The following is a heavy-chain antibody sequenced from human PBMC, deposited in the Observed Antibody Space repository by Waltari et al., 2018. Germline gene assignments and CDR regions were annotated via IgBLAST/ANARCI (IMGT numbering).Heavy chain of an antibody. CDR1: GGTLSSYA. J-gene: IGHJ6*02. D-gene: IGHD3-3*01. Sequence: QVQLVQSGAEVKKPGSSVKVSCRASGGTLSSYAISWVRQVTGQGLEWMGGIIPIFGTANYAQKFQGRVTITADESTSTAYMELSSLRSEDTAVYYCASVGYDFWSGYHHYYYYYGMDVWGQGTTVTVSS. CDR3: ASVGYDFWSGYHHYYYYYGMDV. CDR2: IIPIFGTA. V-gene: IGHV1-69*01.